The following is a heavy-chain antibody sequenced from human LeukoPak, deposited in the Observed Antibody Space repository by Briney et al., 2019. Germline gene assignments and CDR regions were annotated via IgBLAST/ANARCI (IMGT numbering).Heavy chain of an antibody. CDR3: ARGMAVAGTYPLDY. CDR2: IYTSGST. CDR1: GGSISSYY. V-gene: IGHV4-4*07. Sequence: SETLSLTCAVSGGSISSYYWSWIRQPAGKGLEWIGRIYTSGSTNYNPSLKSRVTMSVDTSKNQFSLKLSSVTAADTAVYYCARGMAVAGTYPLDYWGQGTLVTVSS. D-gene: IGHD6-19*01. J-gene: IGHJ4*02.